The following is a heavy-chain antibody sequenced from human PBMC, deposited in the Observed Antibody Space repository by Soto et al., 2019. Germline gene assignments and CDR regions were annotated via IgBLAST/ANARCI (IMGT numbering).Heavy chain of an antibody. V-gene: IGHV1-69*01. CDR3: ARNLRYFGSGSFFRGMDV. CDR2: IIPFIRAS. D-gene: IGHD3-10*01. J-gene: IGHJ6*02. CDR1: GDTFGSYA. Sequence: QVLLVQSGAEVKKPGSSVKVSCKTSGDTFGSYAISWVRQAPGQGLEWMGGIIPFIRASNYAQKFQGRVTITAGESTTTVHMDLSSLRFEDTAVYYCARNLRYFGSGSFFRGMDVWGQGTTVTVSS.